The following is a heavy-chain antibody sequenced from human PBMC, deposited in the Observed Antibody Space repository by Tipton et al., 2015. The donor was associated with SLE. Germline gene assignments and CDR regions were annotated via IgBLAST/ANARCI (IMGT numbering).Heavy chain of an antibody. CDR3: AKGAPLATVGEFDL. Sequence: SLRLSCAASGFTFSSYGMHWVRQAPGKGLEWVAVIWYDGSNKYYADSVKGRFTISRDNSKNTLYLQMNSLRAEDTAVYYCAKGAPLATVGEFDLWGRGTLVTVSS. CDR2: IWYDGSNK. V-gene: IGHV3-33*06. D-gene: IGHD4-17*01. J-gene: IGHJ2*01. CDR1: GFTFSSYG.